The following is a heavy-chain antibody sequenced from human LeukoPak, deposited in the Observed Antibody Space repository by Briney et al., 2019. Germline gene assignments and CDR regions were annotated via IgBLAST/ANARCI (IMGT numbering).Heavy chain of an antibody. CDR3: ARSPGIAAEDFQH. J-gene: IGHJ1*01. CDR1: GGSISSSNW. D-gene: IGHD6-13*01. V-gene: IGHV4-4*02. Sequence: SETLSLTCAVSGGSISSSNWWSWVRQPPGKGLEWIGEIYHSGSTNYNPSLKSRVTISVDKSKNQFSLKLSSVTAADTAVYYCARSPGIAAEDFQHWGQGTLVTVSS. CDR2: IYHSGST.